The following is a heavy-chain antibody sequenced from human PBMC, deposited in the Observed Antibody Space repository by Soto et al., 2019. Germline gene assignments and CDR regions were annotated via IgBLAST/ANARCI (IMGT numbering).Heavy chain of an antibody. J-gene: IGHJ6*02. CDR2: ISAYNGNT. V-gene: IGHV1-18*01. D-gene: IGHD1-1*01. Sequence: ASVKVSCKASGYTFTSYGISWVRLAPGQGLEWMGWISAYNGNTNYAQKLQGRVTMTTDTSTSTAYMELRSLRSDDTAVYYCARDGSESTPAFYYGMDVWGQGTTVTVSS. CDR3: ARDGSESTPAFYYGMDV. CDR1: GYTFTSYG.